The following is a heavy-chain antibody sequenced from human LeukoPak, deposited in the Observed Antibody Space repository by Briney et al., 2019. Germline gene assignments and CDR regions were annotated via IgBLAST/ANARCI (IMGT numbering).Heavy chain of an antibody. Sequence: RASVKVSCKVSGYTLTELSMHWVRQAPGKGLEWMGGFDPEDGETIYAQKFQGRVTMTEDTSTDTAYMELSSLRSEDTAVYYYATDGKVGIAAAGTGLYYGMDVWGKGTTVTVSS. D-gene: IGHD6-13*01. J-gene: IGHJ6*04. CDR1: GYTLTELS. CDR3: ATDGKVGIAAAGTGLYYGMDV. CDR2: FDPEDGET. V-gene: IGHV1-24*01.